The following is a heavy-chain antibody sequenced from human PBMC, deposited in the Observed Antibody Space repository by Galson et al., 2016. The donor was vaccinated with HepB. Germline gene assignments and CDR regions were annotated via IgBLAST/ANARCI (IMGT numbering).Heavy chain of an antibody. CDR1: GFTFSSYR. CDR2: ISSTGGST. CDR3: VKATYCGGDCYSGYFDY. V-gene: IGHV3-64D*06. Sequence: SLRLSCAASGFTFSSYRMHWVRQAPGKGLEHVSAISSTGGSTYYADSVKGRFTISRDNSKNTVYLQMSSLRAEDTAVYYCVKATYCGGDCYSGYFDYWGQGTLVTVSS. D-gene: IGHD2-21*02. J-gene: IGHJ4*02.